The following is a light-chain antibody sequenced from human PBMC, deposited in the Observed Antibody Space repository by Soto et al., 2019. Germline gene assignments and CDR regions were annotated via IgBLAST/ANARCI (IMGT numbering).Light chain of an antibody. J-gene: IGKJ4*01. V-gene: IGKV4-1*01. CDR3: QQYYSTPLT. Sequence: DIVMTQSPDSLALSLGERATINCRSSQTVLYSSNNKNYLAWYQQKPGQPPKLLIYWASTRESGVPDRFSGSWSGTDFTLTISSLQAEDVAVYYCQQYYSTPLTFGGGTKVEIK. CDR1: QTVLYSSNNKNY. CDR2: WAS.